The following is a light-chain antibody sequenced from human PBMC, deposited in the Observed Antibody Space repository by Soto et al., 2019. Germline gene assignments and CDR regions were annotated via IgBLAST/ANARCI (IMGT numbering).Light chain of an antibody. CDR1: QSVSNY. V-gene: IGKV3-11*01. J-gene: IGKJ5*01. Sequence: EIVLTQSPATLSLSPGERATLSCRASQSVSNYLSCYQQKPGLAPRLLMYETSRRATGIPARFSGSGSGTDFTLTISSLEPEDFAVYYSQQRHNWRDTFGQGTRLEIK. CDR2: ETS. CDR3: QQRHNWRDT.